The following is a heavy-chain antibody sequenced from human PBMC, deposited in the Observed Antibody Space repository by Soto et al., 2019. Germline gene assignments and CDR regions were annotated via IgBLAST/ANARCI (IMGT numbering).Heavy chain of an antibody. Sequence: PGGSLRLSCTASGFTFSSFAMHWVRQAPGKGLEWVAVISDDGGNKYYADSVKGRFTISRDNSKNTLYLQMNSLRGDDTGVYSCARVEQLLYISKYWGQGTLVTVSS. J-gene: IGHJ4*02. CDR2: ISDDGGNK. CDR3: ARVEQLLYISKY. CDR1: GFTFSSFA. D-gene: IGHD6-19*01. V-gene: IGHV3-30*04.